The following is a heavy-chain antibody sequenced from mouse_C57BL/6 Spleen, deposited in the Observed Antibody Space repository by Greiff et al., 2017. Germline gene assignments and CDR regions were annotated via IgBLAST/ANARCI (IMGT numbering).Heavy chain of an antibody. CDR1: GYTFTSYW. D-gene: IGHD1-1*02. V-gene: IGHV1-7*01. J-gene: IGHJ3*01. CDR2: INPSSGYT. Sequence: VQLQQSGAELAKPGASVKLSCKASGYTFTSYWMHWVKQRPGQGLEWIGYINPSSGYTKYNQKFKDKATLTADKSSSTAYMQLSILTYEYAAVYCCAIPYYGMSFAYWGQGTLVTVSA. CDR3: AIPYYGMSFAY.